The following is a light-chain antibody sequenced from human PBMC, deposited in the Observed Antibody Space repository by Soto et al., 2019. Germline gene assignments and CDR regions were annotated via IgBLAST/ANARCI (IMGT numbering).Light chain of an antibody. CDR3: QQYNIYSGT. V-gene: IGKV1-5*01. CDR2: DAS. Sequence: IQLTQSPYTLSASVGDRVPLTCRASQSVSNWLPWYQHKPGKAPKLLIYDASSLQSGVTSRFSGSGSGTEFTLTISSLQPDDFATYYCQQYNIYSGTFGQGTNVDI. CDR1: QSVSNW. J-gene: IGKJ1*01.